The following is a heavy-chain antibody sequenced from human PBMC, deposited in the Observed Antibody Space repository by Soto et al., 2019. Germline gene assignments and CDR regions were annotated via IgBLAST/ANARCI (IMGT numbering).Heavy chain of an antibody. CDR1: GGSISSYY. CDR2: IYYSGST. Sequence: SETLSLTCTVSGGSISSYYWSWIRQPPGKGLEWIGYIYYSGSTNYNPSLKSRVTISVDTSKNQFSLKLSSVTAADTAVYYCATGGGGSSGYLVDYWGQGTLVTVSS. J-gene: IGHJ4*02. CDR3: ATGGGGSSGYLVDY. D-gene: IGHD3-22*01. V-gene: IGHV4-59*01.